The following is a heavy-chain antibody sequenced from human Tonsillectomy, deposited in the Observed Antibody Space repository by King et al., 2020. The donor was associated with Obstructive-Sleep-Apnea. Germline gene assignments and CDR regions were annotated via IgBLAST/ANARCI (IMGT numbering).Heavy chain of an antibody. Sequence: VQLQESGPGLVKPSQTLSLTCTVSGGSISSGGYYWSWIRQHPGKGLEWIGYIYYSGSTYYNPSLKSRVHISVDTSKNQFSLKLSSVTAADTAVYYCARKAPDYGGNLAVYWYFDLWGRGTLVTVSS. CDR3: ARKAPDYGGNLAVYWYFDL. CDR1: GGSISSGGYY. J-gene: IGHJ2*01. V-gene: IGHV4-31*03. D-gene: IGHD4-23*01. CDR2: IYYSGST.